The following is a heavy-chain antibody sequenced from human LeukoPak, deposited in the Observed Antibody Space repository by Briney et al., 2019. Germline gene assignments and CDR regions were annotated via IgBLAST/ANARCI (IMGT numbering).Heavy chain of an antibody. CDR3: ARAPVTRAGY. V-gene: IGHV4-34*01. D-gene: IGHD4-11*01. CDR2: INHSGST. CDR1: GGSFSGYY. J-gene: IGHJ4*02. Sequence: SETLSLTCAVYGGSFSGYYWSWIRQPPGKGLEWIGEINHSGSTYYNPSLKSRVTISVDTSKNQFSLKLSSVTAADTAVYYCARAPVTRAGYWGQGTLVTVSS.